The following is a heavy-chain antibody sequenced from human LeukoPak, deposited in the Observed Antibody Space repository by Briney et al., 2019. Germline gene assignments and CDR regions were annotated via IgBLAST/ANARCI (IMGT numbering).Heavy chain of an antibody. J-gene: IGHJ6*03. Sequence: PSETLSLTGSVSGGSISSSHYYWGWIRQTPGKGLEWIGTIYYSGTTYYNPSLESRATISEDTSKNQFSLTLRSVTAADTAVYYCARQISDYYYYYIDVWGKGTTVTVSS. CDR1: GGSISSSHYY. CDR2: IYYSGTT. D-gene: IGHD3-10*01. V-gene: IGHV4-39*01. CDR3: ARQISDYYYYYIDV.